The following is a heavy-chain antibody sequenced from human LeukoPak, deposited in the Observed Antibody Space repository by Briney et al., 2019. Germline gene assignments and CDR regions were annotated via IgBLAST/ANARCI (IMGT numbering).Heavy chain of an antibody. V-gene: IGHV3-21*01. CDR3: AVGGYQPNFEFDY. CDR2: ISSSNSYI. Sequence: GGSLRLSCAASGFTFSSYSMNWVRQAPGKGLEWVSSISSSNSYIYYADSVKGRFTISRDNAKNSLYLQMNSLRAEDTAVYYCAVGGYQPNFEFDYWGQGTLVTVSS. D-gene: IGHD2-15*01. J-gene: IGHJ4*02. CDR1: GFTFSSYS.